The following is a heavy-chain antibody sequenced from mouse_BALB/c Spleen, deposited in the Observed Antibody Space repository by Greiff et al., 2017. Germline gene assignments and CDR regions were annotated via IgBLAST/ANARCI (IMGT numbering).Heavy chain of an antibody. D-gene: IGHD2-4*01. CDR3: ARNTLYYDSWYFDV. V-gene: IGHV5-6-5*01. J-gene: IGHJ1*01. Sequence: VQLKESGGGLVKPGGSLKLSCAASGFTFSSYAMSWVRQTPEKRLEWVASISSGGSTYYPDSVKGRFTISRDNARNILYLQMSSLRSEDTAMYYCARNTLYYDSWYFDVWGAGTTVTVSS. CDR2: ISSGGST. CDR1: GFTFSSYA.